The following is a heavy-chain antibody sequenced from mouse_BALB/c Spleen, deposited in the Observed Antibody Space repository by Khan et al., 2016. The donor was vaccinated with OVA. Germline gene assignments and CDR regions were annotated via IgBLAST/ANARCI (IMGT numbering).Heavy chain of an antibody. Sequence: MQLEESGAELVRPGALVKLSCRASGFNIKDYYMHWVKQRPEQGLEWIGWIDPENGNTIYDPKFQGKASITADTSSNTAYLHLSSLASEDTAVYYCARSGYEAWFAYWGHGTLVTVSA. CDR1: GFNIKDYY. CDR3: ARSGYEAWFAY. J-gene: IGHJ3*01. V-gene: IGHV14-1*02. D-gene: IGHD3-1*01. CDR2: IDPENGNT.